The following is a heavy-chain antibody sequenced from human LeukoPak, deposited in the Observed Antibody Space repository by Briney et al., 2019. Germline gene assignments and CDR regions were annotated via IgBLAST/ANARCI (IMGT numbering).Heavy chain of an antibody. D-gene: IGHD1-1*01. CDR3: ARQNDRSHDY. CDR1: GGSISRSSYY. CDR2: IYYSGTT. Sequence: PSETLSLTCTVSGGSISRSSYYWGWIRQPPGKGLEWIGSIYYSGTTYSNPSLKSRVTISVDTSKNQFSLKLRSVTAADTAVYYCARQNDRSHDYWGQGTLVTVSS. J-gene: IGHJ4*02. V-gene: IGHV4-39*01.